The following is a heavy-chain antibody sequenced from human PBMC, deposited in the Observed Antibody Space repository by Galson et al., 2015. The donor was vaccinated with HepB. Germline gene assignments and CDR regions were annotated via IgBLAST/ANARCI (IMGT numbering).Heavy chain of an antibody. CDR2: IIPIFGTA. V-gene: IGHV1-69*13. Sequence: SVKVSCKASGGTFSSYAISWVRQAPGQGLEWMGGIIPIFGTANYAQKFQGRVTITADESTSTAYMELSSLRSEDTAVYYCARVPSVVVPAAFGYWGQGTLVTVSS. J-gene: IGHJ4*02. CDR1: GGTFSSYA. D-gene: IGHD2-2*01. CDR3: ARVPSVVVPAAFGY.